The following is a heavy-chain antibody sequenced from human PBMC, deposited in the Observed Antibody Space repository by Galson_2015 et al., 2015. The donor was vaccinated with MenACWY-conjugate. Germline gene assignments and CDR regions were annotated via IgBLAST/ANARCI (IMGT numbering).Heavy chain of an antibody. V-gene: IGHV1-46*01. CDR3: AKDEASSWYDY. J-gene: IGHJ4*02. Sequence: SVKVSCKASGYTFTKNYIHWVRQAPGQGLEWTGMINPNYGSTSYAQKFQDRVTFSRDTSTTTAYMELTSLTSDDTAVYYCAKDEASSWYDYWGQGTLVTVSS. CDR1: GYTFTKNY. D-gene: IGHD6-13*01. CDR2: INPNYGST.